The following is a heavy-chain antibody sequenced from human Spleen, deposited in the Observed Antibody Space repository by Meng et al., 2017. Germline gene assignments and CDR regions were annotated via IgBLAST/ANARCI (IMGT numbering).Heavy chain of an antibody. D-gene: IGHD3-10*01. CDR3: ARWGYYYGSGSPLGGWFDP. CDR2: INHSGST. Sequence: QLQRQQGGAGLLKPPGTPAPTCVGVGESFSVYYWTWIRQPPGKGLEWIGEINHSGSTNYNPSLESRATISVDTSQNNLSLKLSSVTAADTAVYYCARWGYYYGSGSPLGGWFDPWGQGTLVTASS. V-gene: IGHV4-34*01. J-gene: IGHJ5*02. CDR1: GESFSVYY.